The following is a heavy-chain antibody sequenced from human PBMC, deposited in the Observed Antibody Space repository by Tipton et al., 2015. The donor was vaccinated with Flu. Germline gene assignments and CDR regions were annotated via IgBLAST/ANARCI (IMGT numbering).Heavy chain of an antibody. J-gene: IGHJ4*02. CDR1: GFTFNTFS. CDR3: ARDSGYGPFDS. CDR2: INSRSTYI. Sequence: GSLRLSCTAAGFTFNTFSMIWFRQAPGKGLEWVSSINSRSTYIYYADSVKGRFTVSRDHAESSLFLQMDSLRAEDTAVYYCARDSGYGPFDSWGQGTQVTVSS. D-gene: IGHD2-15*01. V-gene: IGHV3-21*01.